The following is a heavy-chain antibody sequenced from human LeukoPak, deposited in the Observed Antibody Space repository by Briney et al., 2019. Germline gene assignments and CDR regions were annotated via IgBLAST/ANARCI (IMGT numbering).Heavy chain of an antibody. CDR1: GGTFSSYT. D-gene: IGHD3-22*01. Sequence: GASVKVSCKASGGTFSSYTISWVRQAPGQGPEWMGRIIPILGIANYAQKFQGRVTITADKSTSTAYMELSSLRSEDTAVYYCATNLLYDSSGYPFDYWGQGTLVTVSS. V-gene: IGHV1-69*02. CDR2: IIPILGIA. J-gene: IGHJ4*02. CDR3: ATNLLYDSSGYPFDY.